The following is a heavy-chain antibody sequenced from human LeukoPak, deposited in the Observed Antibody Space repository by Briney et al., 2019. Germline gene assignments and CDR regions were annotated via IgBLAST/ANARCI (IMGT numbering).Heavy chain of an antibody. CDR3: ARRWDSSSPFDP. D-gene: IGHD6-13*01. V-gene: IGHV1-69*13. CDR2: IIPIFGTA. J-gene: IGHJ5*02. Sequence: GASVKVSCKASGGTFSSYAISWVRQAPGQGLEWMGGIIPIFGTANYAQKFQGRVTITADESTSTAYMELSSLRSEDTAVYYCARRWDSSSPFDPWGQGTLVTVSS. CDR1: GGTFSSYA.